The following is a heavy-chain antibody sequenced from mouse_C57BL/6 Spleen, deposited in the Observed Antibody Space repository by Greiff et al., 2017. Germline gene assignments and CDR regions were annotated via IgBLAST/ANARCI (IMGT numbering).Heavy chain of an antibody. CDR1: GYTFTSYW. D-gene: IGHD2-4*01. V-gene: IGHV1-53*01. CDR3: ARRKGFYYDYDVGYAMDY. CDR2: INPSNGGT. J-gene: IGHJ4*01. Sequence: QVQLQQPGTELVKPGASVKLSCKASGYTFTSYWMHWVKQRPGQGLEWIGNINPSNGGTNYNEKFKSKATLTVDKSSSTAYMQLSSLTSEDSAVYYCARRKGFYYDYDVGYAMDYWGQGTSVTVSS.